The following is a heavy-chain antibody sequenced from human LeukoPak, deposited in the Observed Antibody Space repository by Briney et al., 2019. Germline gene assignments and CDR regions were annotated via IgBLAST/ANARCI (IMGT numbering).Heavy chain of an antibody. J-gene: IGHJ5*02. CDR1: GYTFTSYY. V-gene: IGHV1-46*01. CDR2: INPSGGST. D-gene: IGHD6-13*01. CDR3: ASPIAAAGSHWFDP. Sequence: ASVKVSCKASGYTFTSYYMHWVRQAPGQGLEWMGIINPSGGSTSYAQKFQGRVTMTRDMSTSTVYMEPSSLRSEDTAVYYCASPIAAAGSHWFDPWGQGTLVTVSS.